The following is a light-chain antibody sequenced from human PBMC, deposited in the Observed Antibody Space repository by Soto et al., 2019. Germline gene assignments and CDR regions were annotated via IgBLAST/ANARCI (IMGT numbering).Light chain of an antibody. CDR3: QKYNSAPLT. V-gene: IGKV1-27*01. CDR2: ATS. CDR1: QGIAPY. J-gene: IGKJ4*01. Sequence: DVQMTQSPSSLSAFVGERVTITCRASQGIAPYLAWFQQKPGKVPKLLIYATSTLQSGVPSRFSGSGSGTDFTLTVTSLQPEDVGTYYCQKYNSAPLTFGGGIKVDIK.